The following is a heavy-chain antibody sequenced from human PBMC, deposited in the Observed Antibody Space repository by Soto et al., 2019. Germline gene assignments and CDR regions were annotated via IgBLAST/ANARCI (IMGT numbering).Heavy chain of an antibody. CDR2: INHSGST. Sequence: PSETLSLTCAAYVGSFSGYYWSWIRQPPGKGLEWIGEINHSGSTNYNPSLKSRVTISVDTSKNQFSLKLSSVTAADTAVYYCARGVVAAAGMSAYFGYCGQGTLFTVCS. CDR3: ARGVVAAAGMSAYFGY. V-gene: IGHV4-34*01. CDR1: VGSFSGYY. J-gene: IGHJ4*02. D-gene: IGHD6-13*01.